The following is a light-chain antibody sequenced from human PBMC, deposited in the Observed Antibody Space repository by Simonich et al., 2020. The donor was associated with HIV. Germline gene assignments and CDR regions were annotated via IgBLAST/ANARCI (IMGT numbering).Light chain of an antibody. J-gene: IGKJ5*01. CDR2: DAS. V-gene: IGKV1-13*02. CDR3: QQFNSNPRT. CDR1: QGISSA. Sequence: ALQLTQSPSSLSASVGDRVTITCRASQGISSALVWYQQKPGKAPKGLIYDASTLESGVPSRFSGSGSGTDFTLTISSLQPEDFATYFCQQFNSNPRTFGQGTRLEIK.